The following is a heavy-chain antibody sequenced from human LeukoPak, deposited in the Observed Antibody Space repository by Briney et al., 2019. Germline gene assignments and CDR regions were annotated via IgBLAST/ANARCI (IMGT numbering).Heavy chain of an antibody. D-gene: IGHD6-19*01. J-gene: IGHJ4*02. CDR1: GGSFSGYY. V-gene: IGHV4-34*01. CDR2: INHSGST. Sequence: SETLSLTCADYGGSFSGYYWSWIRQPPGKGLEWIGEINHSGSTNYNPSLKSRVTISVDTSKNQFSLKLSSVTAADTAVYYCARGVGYSSGWYRLGYWGQGTLVTVSS. CDR3: ARGVGYSSGWYRLGY.